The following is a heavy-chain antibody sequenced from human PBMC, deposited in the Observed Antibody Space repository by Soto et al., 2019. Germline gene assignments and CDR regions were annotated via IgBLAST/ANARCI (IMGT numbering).Heavy chain of an antibody. CDR2: ISGSGQTT. CDR3: AKSRGDSWTTYFFDY. CDR1: GFTFSSYS. V-gene: IGHV3-23*01. Sequence: EVQLLESGGGSVQPGGSLMLSCAASGFTFSSYSLSWLRQAPGKGLEWVSGISGSGQTTHYKDSVKGRLTISRDNFRNTLYLQVNSLRAEDTAIYFCAKSRGDSWTTYFFDYWGQGALVTVSS. J-gene: IGHJ4*02. D-gene: IGHD4-4*01.